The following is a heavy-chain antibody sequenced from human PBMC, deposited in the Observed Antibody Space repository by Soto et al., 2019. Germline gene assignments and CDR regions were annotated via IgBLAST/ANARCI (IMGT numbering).Heavy chain of an antibody. V-gene: IGHV1-18*01. J-gene: IGHJ4*02. D-gene: IGHD1-1*01. Sequence: QVHLVQSGAEVRKPGASVKVSCKGSGYTFTSYGITWVRQAPGQGLEWTGWISAHNGNTNYAQKLQGRVTGTRDTSTSTAYMELRSLRSDDTAVYYCARGRYGDYWGQGALVTVSS. CDR2: ISAHNGNT. CDR3: ARGRYGDY. CDR1: GYTFTSYG.